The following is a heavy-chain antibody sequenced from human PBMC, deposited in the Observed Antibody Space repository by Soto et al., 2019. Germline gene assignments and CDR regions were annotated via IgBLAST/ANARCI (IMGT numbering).Heavy chain of an antibody. CDR1: GYTFTSFS. D-gene: IGHD2-15*01. Sequence: GASVKVSCKASGYTFTSFSVHWVRQAPGQGLEWMGLINPTGGTTNFAQNFQDTVTMTSDMSTSTVYMELSSLRFEDTAIYYCARGNQYTNRWYYFDFWGQGTLVTVSS. CDR3: ARGNQYTNRWYYFDF. J-gene: IGHJ4*02. CDR2: INPTGGTT. V-gene: IGHV1-46*01.